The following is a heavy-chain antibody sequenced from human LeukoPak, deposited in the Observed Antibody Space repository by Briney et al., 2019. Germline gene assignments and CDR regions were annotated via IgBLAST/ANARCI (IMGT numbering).Heavy chain of an antibody. Sequence: SVKVSCKDSGGTFISYAISWVRQAPVQGLEWMGGIIPIFGTANYAQKFQGRVTITADESTSTAYMELSSLRSEDTAVYYCARGDEWELLLFDYWGQGTLVTVSS. CDR1: GGTFISYA. J-gene: IGHJ4*02. V-gene: IGHV1-69*13. D-gene: IGHD1-26*01. CDR3: ARGDEWELLLFDY. CDR2: IIPIFGTA.